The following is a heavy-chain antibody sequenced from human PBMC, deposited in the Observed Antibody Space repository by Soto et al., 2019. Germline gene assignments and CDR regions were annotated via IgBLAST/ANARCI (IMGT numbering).Heavy chain of an antibody. Sequence: EVQLLESGGGLVQPGGSLRLSCAASGFIFSNYPMNWVRQAPGKGLDWVSTISNSADTYYPDSVNGRSTVSRDNSQNTMYLQMNSLRAEDTAVYYCATASLYCSGRNCYTFEFWGQGAVVTVSS. CDR3: ATASLYCSGRNCYTFEF. J-gene: IGHJ4*02. CDR1: GFIFSNYP. V-gene: IGHV3-23*01. D-gene: IGHD2-15*01. CDR2: ISNSADT.